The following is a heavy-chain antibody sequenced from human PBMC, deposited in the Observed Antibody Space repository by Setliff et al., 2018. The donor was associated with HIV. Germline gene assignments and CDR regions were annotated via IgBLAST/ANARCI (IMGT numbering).Heavy chain of an antibody. CDR3: ARDFNYGSGRYYYYMDV. Sequence: SETLSLTCTVSGGSISSYYWSWIRQPPGKALESIASIYSGGSAIYHPSLKSRVTISVDTSKNQFSLKLSPVTAADTAVYYCARDFNYGSGRYYYYMDVWGKGTTVTVSS. CDR1: GGSISSYY. V-gene: IGHV4-4*08. J-gene: IGHJ6*03. D-gene: IGHD3-10*01. CDR2: IYSGGSA.